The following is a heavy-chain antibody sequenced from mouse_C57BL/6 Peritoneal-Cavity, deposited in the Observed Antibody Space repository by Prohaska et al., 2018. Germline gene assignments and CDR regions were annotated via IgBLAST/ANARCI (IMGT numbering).Heavy chain of an antibody. CDR1: GYTFTDYY. CDR2: IKHYNCDT. Sequence: EVQLQQSAPVLLMPGASVKMSCKSSGYTFTDYYIHWLKQSQGKRFERIVVIKHYNCDTRYNEKFKGKATLTVDKSSSTAYNEHNRMTSEDSAVYYCASYYGSSHFDYWGQGTTLTVSS. CDR3: ASYYGSSHFDY. V-gene: IGHV1-19*01. D-gene: IGHD1-1*01. J-gene: IGHJ2*01.